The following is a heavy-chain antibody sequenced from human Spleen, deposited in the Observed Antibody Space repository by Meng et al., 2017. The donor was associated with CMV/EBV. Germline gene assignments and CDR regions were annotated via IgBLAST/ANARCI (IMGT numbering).Heavy chain of an antibody. J-gene: IGHJ4*02. V-gene: IGHV4-31*03. Sequence: LRLSCTVSGGSVSSGGYYWSWIRQHPGKGLEWIAYIYYSGSTYYNPSLKSRVTISVDTSKSQFSLKVSSVTAADTAVYYCASGYYDFWSGYYFQGLPMWYWGQGTLVTVSS. CDR2: IYYSGST. D-gene: IGHD3-3*01. CDR3: ASGYYDFWSGYYFQGLPMWY. CDR1: GGSVSSGGYY.